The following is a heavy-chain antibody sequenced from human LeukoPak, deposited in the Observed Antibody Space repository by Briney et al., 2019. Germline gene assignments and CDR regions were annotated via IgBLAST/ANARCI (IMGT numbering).Heavy chain of an antibody. CDR3: AKDQDYGDYVFDY. V-gene: IGHV3-23*01. Sequence: GGSLRLSCAASGFTFSSYAMSWVRQAPGKGLEWVSAISGSGGSTYYADSVKGRFTISRDNSKNTLYPQMNSLRAEDTAEYYCAKDQDYGDYVFDYWGQGTLVTVSS. J-gene: IGHJ4*02. D-gene: IGHD4-17*01. CDR1: GFTFSSYA. CDR2: ISGSGGST.